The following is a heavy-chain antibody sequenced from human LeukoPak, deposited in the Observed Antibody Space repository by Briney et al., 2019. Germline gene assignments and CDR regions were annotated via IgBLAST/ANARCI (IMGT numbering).Heavy chain of an antibody. CDR2: IRYDETT. D-gene: IGHD3-9*01. V-gene: IGHV3-30*02. CDR3: ARGTSYFIY. J-gene: IGHJ4*02. Sequence: GGSLRLSCAASGFTFSPYGMHWVRQAPGKGLEWVSFIRYDETTKYTDSVKGRFIISRDNAKNSLYLQMNSLRAEDTAVYYCARGTSYFIYWGQGTLVTVSS. CDR1: GFTFSPYG.